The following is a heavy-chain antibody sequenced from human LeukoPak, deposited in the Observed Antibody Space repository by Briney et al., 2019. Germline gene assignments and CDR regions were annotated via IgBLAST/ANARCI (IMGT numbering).Heavy chain of an antibody. Sequence: SGPTLVHPTQPLTLTCTFSGFSLRTSGVGVGWIRQPPGKALEWLALIYWDDDKRYIPSLKSRLTITKDTSKNQVVLTMTNMDPVDTATYYCAHETYYYGSGSYSFDYWGQGTLVTVSS. V-gene: IGHV2-5*02. D-gene: IGHD3-10*01. J-gene: IGHJ4*02. CDR3: AHETYYYGSGSYSFDY. CDR2: IYWDDDK. CDR1: GFSLRTSGVG.